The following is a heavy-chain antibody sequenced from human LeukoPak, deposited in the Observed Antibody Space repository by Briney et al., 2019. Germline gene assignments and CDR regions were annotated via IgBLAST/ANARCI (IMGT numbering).Heavy chain of an antibody. CDR3: AKVGSGSYFKLNY. D-gene: IGHD1-26*01. CDR1: GFTFSSYS. J-gene: IGHJ4*02. V-gene: IGHV3-23*01. Sequence: PGGSLRLSCAASGFTFSSYSMNWVRQAPGKGLEWVSAISGSGGSTYYADSVKGRFTISRDNSKNTLYLQMNSLRAEDTAVYYCAKVGSGSYFKLNYWGQGTLVTVSS. CDR2: ISGSGGST.